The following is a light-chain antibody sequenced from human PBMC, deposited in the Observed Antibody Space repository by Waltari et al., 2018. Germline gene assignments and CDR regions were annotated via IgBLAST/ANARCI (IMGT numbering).Light chain of an antibody. V-gene: IGLV2-14*01. Sequence: QSAPTQPASVSVSPGQSITISCTGTRSDVGSYSYVSWYRQYPGTAPDLLSYEVTHRPSGVSDRFAGSRSGSTASLTISGLQTEDEADYFCSSYTTTTTLVFGTGTKVIVL. CDR1: RSDVGSYSY. CDR3: SSYTTTTTLV. J-gene: IGLJ1*01. CDR2: EVT.